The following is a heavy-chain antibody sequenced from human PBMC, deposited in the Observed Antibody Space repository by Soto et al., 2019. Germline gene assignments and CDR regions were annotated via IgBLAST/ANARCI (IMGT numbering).Heavy chain of an antibody. Sequence: SETLSLTCTVSGGSISSYYWSWIRQPPGKGLEWIGYIYYSGSTNYNPSLKSRVTISVDTSKNQFSLKLSSVTAADTAVYYCAYGDYDPYFQHGGQGTLVTVSS. D-gene: IGHD4-17*01. J-gene: IGHJ1*01. V-gene: IGHV4-59*01. CDR3: AYGDYDPYFQH. CDR2: IYYSGST. CDR1: GGSISSYY.